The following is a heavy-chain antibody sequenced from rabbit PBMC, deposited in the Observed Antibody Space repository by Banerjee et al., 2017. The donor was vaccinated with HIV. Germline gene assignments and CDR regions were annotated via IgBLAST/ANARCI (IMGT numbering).Heavy chain of an antibody. CDR2: IYVVDGST. V-gene: IGHV1S47*01. CDR1: GFDLSSDA. D-gene: IGHD1-1*01. Sequence: QEQLKETGGGLVQPGGSLTLSCKASGFDLSSDAMSWVRQAPGKGLEWVGTIYVVDGSTYYASWVNGRFTISSDNAQNTVDLQMNSLTAADTATYFCARLGSSGSLNLWGPGTLVTVS. J-gene: IGHJ4*01. CDR3: ARLGSSGSLNL.